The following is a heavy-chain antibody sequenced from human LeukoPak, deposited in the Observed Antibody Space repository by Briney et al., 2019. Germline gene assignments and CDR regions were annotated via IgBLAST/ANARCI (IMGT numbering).Heavy chain of an antibody. CDR2: VNTDETRT. CDR3: ARKPRAESYQLLVYYMDV. J-gene: IGHJ6*03. D-gene: IGHD2-2*01. Sequence: TGGSLRLSCAASGFTFSSYWMHWVRQAPGEGLVWVSRVNTDETRTSYADSVRGRFTISRDNAKNTLYLQMNSLRVEDTAVYYCARKPRAESYQLLVYYMDVWGKGTTVTVSS. CDR1: GFTFSSYW. V-gene: IGHV3-74*01.